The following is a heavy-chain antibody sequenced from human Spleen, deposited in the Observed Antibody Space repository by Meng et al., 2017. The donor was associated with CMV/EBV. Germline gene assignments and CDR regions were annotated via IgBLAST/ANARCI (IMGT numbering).Heavy chain of an antibody. Sequence: GESLKISCAASGFTFTDHAMSWVRQAPGKGLEWVANIKQDGSKKYYVDSVKGRFTISRDNAKNSLDLQMNNLRAEDTAVYYCATRYSSFDYWGPGTLVTVSS. V-gene: IGHV3-7*01. CDR1: GFTFTDHA. J-gene: IGHJ4*02. CDR3: ATRYSSFDY. D-gene: IGHD6-13*01. CDR2: IKQDGSKK.